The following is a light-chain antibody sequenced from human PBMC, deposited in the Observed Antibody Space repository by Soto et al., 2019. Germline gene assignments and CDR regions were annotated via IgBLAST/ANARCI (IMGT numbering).Light chain of an antibody. Sequence: DIQMTQSPGSLSASVGDRVTITCRASQSISSYLNWYQQKPGKAPKLLIYAASSLQSGVPSRFSGSGSGTDFTLTISSLQPEDFATYYCQQSYSTPITFGQGTRLEI. J-gene: IGKJ5*01. V-gene: IGKV1-39*01. CDR2: AAS. CDR1: QSISSY. CDR3: QQSYSTPIT.